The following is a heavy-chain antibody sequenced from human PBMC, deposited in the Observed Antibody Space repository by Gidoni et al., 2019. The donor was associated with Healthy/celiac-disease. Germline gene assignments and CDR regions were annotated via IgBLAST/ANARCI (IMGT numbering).Heavy chain of an antibody. Sequence: VQLVESGGGVVQPGRSLRLSCAASGVTFSSYGMHWVRQAPGKGLEWVAVIWYDGSNKYYADSVKGRFTISRDNSKNTLYLQMNSLRDEDTAVYYCAREIEGFTYWYFDLWGRGTLVTVSS. CDR3: AREIEGFTYWYFDL. V-gene: IGHV3-33*01. J-gene: IGHJ2*01. D-gene: IGHD3-10*01. CDR1: GVTFSSYG. CDR2: IWYDGSNK.